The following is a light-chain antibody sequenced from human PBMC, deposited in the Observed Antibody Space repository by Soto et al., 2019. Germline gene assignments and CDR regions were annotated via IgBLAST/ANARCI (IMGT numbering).Light chain of an antibody. CDR3: QQAASFPIN. CDR2: TGS. Sequence: DKQLTQSPSTLSASVLDTGTITFLASESISSWLAWYQQKPGKAPNLLIYTGSSLQSGVPSRFSGSGSGTDFTLTINSLQPEDFATYYCQQAASFPINFGQGTRLEIK. V-gene: IGKV1-12*01. CDR1: ESISSW. J-gene: IGKJ5*01.